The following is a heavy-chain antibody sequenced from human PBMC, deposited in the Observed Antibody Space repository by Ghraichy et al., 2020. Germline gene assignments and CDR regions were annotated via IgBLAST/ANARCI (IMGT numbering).Heavy chain of an antibody. Sequence: ASEKVSCTVSGYTLTQVSMHWVRQTAGKGLEWMGGFDPADGQSIYAQKFLGRITMTVDTSTDTVHMELSSLRSEDTALYYCATAGVLESGGMDVWGQGTTVIVSS. CDR2: FDPADGQS. V-gene: IGHV1-24*01. CDR1: GYTLTQVS. D-gene: IGHD2-8*01. CDR3: ATAGVLESGGMDV. J-gene: IGHJ6*02.